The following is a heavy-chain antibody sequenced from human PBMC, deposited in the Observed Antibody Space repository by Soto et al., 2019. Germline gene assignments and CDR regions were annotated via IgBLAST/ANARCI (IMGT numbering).Heavy chain of an antibody. D-gene: IGHD3-22*01. CDR2: ISYSGST. V-gene: IGHV4-39*07. CDR3: ARDRNYYDSSVFLL. CDR1: GATITTNNYY. Sequence: SQILSLSCTVSGATITTNNYYRVCIRKPPGKGLEWIASISYSGSTYYNPSLKSRVTISVDRSKNQFSLKLSSVTAADTAVYFCARDRNYYDSSVFLLWGQGTQVTVSS. J-gene: IGHJ4*02.